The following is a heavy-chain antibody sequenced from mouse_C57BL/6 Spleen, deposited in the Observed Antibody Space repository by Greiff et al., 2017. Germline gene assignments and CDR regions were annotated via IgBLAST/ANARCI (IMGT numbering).Heavy chain of an antibody. Sequence: VQLQEPGPELVKPGASVKISCKASGYAFSSSWMNWVKQRPGKGLEWIGRIYPGDGDTNYNGKFKGKATLTADTSSSTAYMQLSSLTTEDSSVYFCARRGTTVVASSYYAMYYWGQRTSVTVSS. CDR3: ARRGTTVVASSYYAMYY. V-gene: IGHV1-82*01. J-gene: IGHJ4*01. CDR1: GYAFSSSW. CDR2: IYPGDGDT. D-gene: IGHD1-1*01.